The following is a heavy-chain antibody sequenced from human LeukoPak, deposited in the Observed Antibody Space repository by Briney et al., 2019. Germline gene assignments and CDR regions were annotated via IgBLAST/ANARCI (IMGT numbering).Heavy chain of an antibody. D-gene: IGHD2-2*01. V-gene: IGHV4-59*01. Sequence: SETLSLTCTVSGGSISTYYWSWIRQSPGKGLEWIGYINYSGSTIYNPSLQSRVTISVDTSKNQFSLKLSSVTAADTAVYYCAREDAQEGTNAFDIWGQGTMVTVSS. J-gene: IGHJ3*02. CDR3: AREDAQEGTNAFDI. CDR2: INYSGST. CDR1: GGSISTYY.